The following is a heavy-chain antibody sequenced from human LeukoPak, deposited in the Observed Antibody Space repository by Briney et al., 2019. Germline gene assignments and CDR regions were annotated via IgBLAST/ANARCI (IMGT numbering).Heavy chain of an antibody. CDR3: TKGGSAIKDTVNS. CDR1: EFTFRSYS. Sequence: PGGSLRLSCAAAEFTFRSYSMSWVRQAPGKGLEWVSGASTTADITYYADSVKGRFTISRDNSKNTLYLQMNSLRDEDTAIYYCTKGGSAIKDTVNSWGQGTLVTVSS. D-gene: IGHD3-10*01. CDR2: ASTTADIT. V-gene: IGHV3-23*01. J-gene: IGHJ4*02.